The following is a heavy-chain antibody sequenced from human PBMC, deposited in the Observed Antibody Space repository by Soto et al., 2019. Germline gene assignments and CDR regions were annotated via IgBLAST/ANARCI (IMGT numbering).Heavy chain of an antibody. V-gene: IGHV1-46*01. CDR1: GYTFTSYY. D-gene: IGHD6-13*01. CDR2: INPSGGST. Sequence: ASVKVSCKASGYTFTSYYMHWVRQAPGQGLEWMGIINPSGGSTSYAQKFQGRVTMTRDTSTSTVYMELSSLRSEDTAVYYCARVIAAAGTSLGAFDIWGQGTMVTVSS. CDR3: ARVIAAAGTSLGAFDI. J-gene: IGHJ3*02.